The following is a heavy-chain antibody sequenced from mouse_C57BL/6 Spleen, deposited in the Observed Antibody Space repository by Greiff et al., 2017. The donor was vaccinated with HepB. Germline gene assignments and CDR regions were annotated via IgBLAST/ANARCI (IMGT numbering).Heavy chain of an antibody. CDR1: GFTFSDYG. Sequence: EVNLVESGGGLVKPGGSLKLSCAASGFTFSDYGMHWVRQAPEKGLEWVAYISSGSSTIYYADTVKGRFTISRDNAKNTLFLQMTSLRSEDTAMYYCARRSSYLLWYFDVWGTGTTVTVSS. D-gene: IGHD1-1*01. CDR3: ARRSSYLLWYFDV. J-gene: IGHJ1*03. CDR2: ISSGSSTI. V-gene: IGHV5-17*01.